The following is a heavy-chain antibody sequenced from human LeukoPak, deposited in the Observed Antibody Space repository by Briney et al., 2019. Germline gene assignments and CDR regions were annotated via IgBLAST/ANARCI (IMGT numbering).Heavy chain of an antibody. CDR2: IYTSGST. D-gene: IGHD2-2*01. CDR1: GGSISSGSYY. J-gene: IGHJ6*03. V-gene: IGHV4-61*02. Sequence: PSETLSLTCTVSGGSISSGSYYWSWIRQPAGKGLEWIGRIYTSGSTNYNPSLKSRVTISVDTSKNQFSLKLSSVTAADTAVYYCARVRGVVPAANYYYYYMDVWGKGTTVTVSS. CDR3: ARVRGVVPAANYYYYYMDV.